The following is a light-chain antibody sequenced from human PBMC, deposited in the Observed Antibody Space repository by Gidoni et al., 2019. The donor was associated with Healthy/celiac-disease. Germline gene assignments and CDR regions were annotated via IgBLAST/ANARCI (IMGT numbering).Light chain of an antibody. CDR3: RQYNSYSYT. J-gene: IGKJ2*01. V-gene: IGKV1-5*03. CDR2: KAS. Sequence: DIQMTQPPSTLSASVGDRVTITCRASQSISSWLAWYQQKPGKAPKLLIYKASSLESGVPSRFSGSGSGTEFTLTISSLQPDDFATYYCRQYNSYSYTFGQGTKLEIK. CDR1: QSISSW.